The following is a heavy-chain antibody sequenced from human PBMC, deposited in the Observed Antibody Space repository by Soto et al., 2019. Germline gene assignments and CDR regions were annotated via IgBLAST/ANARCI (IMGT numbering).Heavy chain of an antibody. J-gene: IGHJ6*02. CDR3: AVTRGSGSYYKDYYYGMDV. CDR2: IYYSGST. V-gene: IGHV4-39*01. Sequence: ETLPLTCTVSGGSIRSISYYWGWIRHHQGNGLEWIGSIYYSGSTYYNPSLKSRVTISVDTSKNQFSLKLSSVTAADTAVYYCAVTRGSGSYYKDYYYGMDVWGQGTTVT. D-gene: IGHD3-10*01. CDR1: GGSIRSISYY.